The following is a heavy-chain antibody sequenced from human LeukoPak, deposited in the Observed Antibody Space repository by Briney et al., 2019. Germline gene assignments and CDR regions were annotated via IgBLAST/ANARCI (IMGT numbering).Heavy chain of an antibody. CDR3: ARPLNYYDSSGYPILYGAFDI. D-gene: IGHD3-22*01. Sequence: ASMKVSCKASGYTFTGYYMHWVRQAPGQGLEWMGWINPNSGGTNYAQKFQGRVTMTRDTSISTAYMELSRLRSDDTAVYYCARPLNYYDSSGYPILYGAFDIWGQGTMVTVSS. CDR1: GYTFTGYY. V-gene: IGHV1-2*02. J-gene: IGHJ3*02. CDR2: INPNSGGT.